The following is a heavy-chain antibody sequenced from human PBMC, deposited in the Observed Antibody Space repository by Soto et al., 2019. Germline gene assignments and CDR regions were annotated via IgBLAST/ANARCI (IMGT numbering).Heavy chain of an antibody. CDR1: GVSVTNGDYY. V-gene: IGHV4-30-4*01. Sequence: SETLSLTCTVSGVSVTNGDYYWSWMRQSPGKGLEWIGNIYYSETTRYNPSLNSRLSISIDTSRNQFSLQLTSVTAADTAIYYCARQRRGGYWFDPWGQGTMVTVSS. J-gene: IGHJ5*02. CDR2: IYYSETT. CDR3: ARQRRGGYWFDP.